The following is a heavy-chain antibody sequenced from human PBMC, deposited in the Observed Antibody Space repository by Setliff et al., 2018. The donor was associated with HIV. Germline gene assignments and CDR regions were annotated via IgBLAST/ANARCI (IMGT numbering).Heavy chain of an antibody. CDR2: IYYSGST. D-gene: IGHD3-22*01. Sequence: PSETLSLTCAVYGGSFSGYYWTWIRQPPGKGLEWIGTIYYSGSTYSNPSLKSRVTISVDTSKNQFSLKLRSMTAADTAVYYCARHVKRYYYDTSGPYYMDVWGKGTTVTVSS. J-gene: IGHJ6*03. CDR1: GGSFSGYY. CDR3: ARHVKRYYYDTSGPYYMDV. V-gene: IGHV4-34*01.